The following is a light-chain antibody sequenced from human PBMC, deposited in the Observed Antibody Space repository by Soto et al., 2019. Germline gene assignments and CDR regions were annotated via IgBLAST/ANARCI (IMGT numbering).Light chain of an antibody. Sequence: EIVLTQSPATLSLSPGERATLSCRASQSVCSYLAWYQQKPGQAPRLLIYDASNRATGIPARLSGSGSGTDFTRTISSLEPEDFAVYYCQQRSNWPPYTFGQGTKLEIK. CDR2: DAS. J-gene: IGKJ2*01. V-gene: IGKV3-11*01. CDR3: QQRSNWPPYT. CDR1: QSVCSY.